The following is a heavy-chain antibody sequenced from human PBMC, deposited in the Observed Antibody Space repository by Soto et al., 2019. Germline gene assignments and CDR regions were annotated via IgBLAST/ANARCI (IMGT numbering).Heavy chain of an antibody. CDR2: IYYSGST. Sequence: QVQLQESGPGLVKPSQTLSLTCTVSGGSISSGDYYWSWIRQPPGKGLEWIGYIYYSGSTYYNPSPRSRVTPAVDTSKDQFTLKLRSVTGADTAVYYCASGHSARREDDYWGQGAPVTVSS. CDR3: ASGHSARREDDY. V-gene: IGHV4-30-4*01. J-gene: IGHJ4*02. CDR1: GGSISSGDYY. D-gene: IGHD6-6*01.